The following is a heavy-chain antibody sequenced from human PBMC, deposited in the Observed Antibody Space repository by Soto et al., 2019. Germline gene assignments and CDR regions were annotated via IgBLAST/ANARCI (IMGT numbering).Heavy chain of an antibody. CDR3: ARGRTRTAPFDY. V-gene: IGHV3-30-3*01. CDR1: GFTFSSYA. CDR2: ISYDGSNK. Sequence: VQLVASGGDLVQPGGSLRLSCAASGFTFSSYAMHGVRQAPGKGLEWVAVISYDGSNKYYADSVKGRFTISRDNSKNTLYLQMNSLRAEDTAVYYCARGRTRTAPFDYWGQGTLVTVSS. J-gene: IGHJ4*02. D-gene: IGHD1-7*01.